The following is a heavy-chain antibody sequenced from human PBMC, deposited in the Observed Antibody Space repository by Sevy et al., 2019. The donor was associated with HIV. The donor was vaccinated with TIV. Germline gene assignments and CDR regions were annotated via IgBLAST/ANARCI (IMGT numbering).Heavy chain of an antibody. CDR1: GYTFTSYG. Sequence: ASVKVSCKASGYTFTSYGISWVRQAPGQGLEWMGWISAYNGNTNYEQKLQGRVTMTTDTSTSTAYMELRSLRSDDTAVYYWAREDELLPFDYWGQGTLVTVSS. V-gene: IGHV1-18*04. CDR2: ISAYNGNT. CDR3: AREDELLPFDY. D-gene: IGHD1-26*01. J-gene: IGHJ4*02.